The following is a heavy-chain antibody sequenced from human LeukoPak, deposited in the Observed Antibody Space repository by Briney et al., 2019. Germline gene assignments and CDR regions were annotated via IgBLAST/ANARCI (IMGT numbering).Heavy chain of an antibody. V-gene: IGHV3-7*01. D-gene: IGHD3-16*01. Sequence: GGSLRLSCAASVFTFSRYWMSWVRQAPGKGLEWVANIKEDGSEKYSVDSVRGRFTVYRDNAEHSLYMQMNSVRAEDTAVYYCARGGIYIPPYYYYYMDVWGRGTTVTVSS. CDR2: IKEDGSEK. J-gene: IGHJ6*03. CDR3: ARGGIYIPPYYYYYMDV. CDR1: VFTFSRYW.